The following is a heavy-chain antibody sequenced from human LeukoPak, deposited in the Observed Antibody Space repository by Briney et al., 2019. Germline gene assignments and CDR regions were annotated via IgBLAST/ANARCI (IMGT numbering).Heavy chain of an antibody. CDR3: ARDWVVVVTAAPGVFDY. J-gene: IGHJ4*02. V-gene: IGHV4-39*07. CDR2: IYHSGST. CDR1: GGSISSSSYY. D-gene: IGHD2-21*02. Sequence: SETLSLTCTVSGGSISSSSYYWGWIRQPPGKGLEWIGSIYHSGSTYYNPSLKSRVTISVDTSKNQFSLKLSSVTAADTAVYYCARDWVVVVTAAPGVFDYWGQGTLVTVSS.